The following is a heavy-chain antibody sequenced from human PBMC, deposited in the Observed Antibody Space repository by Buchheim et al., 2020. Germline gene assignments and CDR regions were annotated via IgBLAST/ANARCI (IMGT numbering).Heavy chain of an antibody. Sequence: QVQLQQWGAGLLKPSETLSLTCAVYGGSFSGYYWSWIRQPPGKGLEWIGEINHSGSTNYNPSLKSRVTISVDTSKNQFSLQLSSVTAADTAVYYCARGHITIFGPRYYYYYGMDVWGQGTT. V-gene: IGHV4-34*01. D-gene: IGHD3-3*01. CDR1: GGSFSGYY. J-gene: IGHJ6*02. CDR2: INHSGST. CDR3: ARGHITIFGPRYYYYYGMDV.